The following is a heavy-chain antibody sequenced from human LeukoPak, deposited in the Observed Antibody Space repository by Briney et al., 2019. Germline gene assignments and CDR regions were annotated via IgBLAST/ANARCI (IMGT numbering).Heavy chain of an antibody. V-gene: IGHV3-23*01. CDR3: ARVSFTVTTMRDAFDI. CDR2: ISASVGTT. CDR1: GFTFSSYA. J-gene: IGHJ3*02. D-gene: IGHD4-17*01. Sequence: GGSLRLSCAASGFTFSSYAMTWVRQAPGKGLEWVSTISASVGTTYYADSVKGRFTISRDNSKTTLYLQMNSLRAEDTSVYYCARVSFTVTTMRDAFDIWGQGTMVTVSS.